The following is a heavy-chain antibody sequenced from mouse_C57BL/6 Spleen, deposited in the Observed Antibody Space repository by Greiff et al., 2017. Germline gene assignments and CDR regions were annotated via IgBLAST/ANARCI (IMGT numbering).Heavy chain of an antibody. Sequence: QVQLQQPGAELVMPGASVKLSCKASGYTFTSYWMHWVKQRPGQGLEWIGEIDPSDSYTNYNQKFKGKSTLTVAKSSSTAYMQLSSLTSEDSAVYCCARSGDDALVVWGTGTTVTVSS. V-gene: IGHV1-69*01. CDR3: ARSGDDALVV. D-gene: IGHD2-3*01. J-gene: IGHJ1*03. CDR1: GYTFTSYW. CDR2: IDPSDSYT.